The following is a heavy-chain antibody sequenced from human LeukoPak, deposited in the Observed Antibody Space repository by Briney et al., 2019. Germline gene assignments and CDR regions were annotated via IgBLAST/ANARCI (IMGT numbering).Heavy chain of an antibody. Sequence: GGSLRLSCAASGFTFSSYSMNWVRQAPGKGLEWVSSISSSSYTYYADSVKGRFTISRDNAKNSLYLQMNSLRAEDTAVYYCARSPLLRFLEWSTRRYYYGMDVWGQGTTVTVSS. CDR1: GFTFSSYS. D-gene: IGHD3-3*01. J-gene: IGHJ6*02. CDR2: ISSSSYT. CDR3: ARSPLLRFLEWSTRRYYYGMDV. V-gene: IGHV3-21*01.